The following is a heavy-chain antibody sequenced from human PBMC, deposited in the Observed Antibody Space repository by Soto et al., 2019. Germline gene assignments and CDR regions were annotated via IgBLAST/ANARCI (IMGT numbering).Heavy chain of an antibody. CDR2: VSSGGST. Sequence: EVQLLESEGGLVQPEGSLRLSCAASGFTFTNYAMGWVRQAPGKGLEWVSVVSSGGSTYYADSVTGRFTVSRDNSKNTLSLQMNSLRAEDTAVYYCAKRRGAGGHLDYWAQGALVTVSS. J-gene: IGHJ4*02. V-gene: IGHV3-23*01. CDR1: GFTFTNYA. D-gene: IGHD2-15*01. CDR3: AKRRGAGGHLDY.